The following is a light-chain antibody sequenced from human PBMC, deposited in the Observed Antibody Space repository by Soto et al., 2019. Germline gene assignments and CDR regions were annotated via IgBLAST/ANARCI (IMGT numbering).Light chain of an antibody. Sequence: DIQLTQSPSTLSASVGDRVTITFRASEDVNGWLAWYQQKQGTAPKLLIYDISNLQSGVPSSFSGSGSGTEFTLTINSLQPDDFATFYCKHYNSYPFTFGPGTKVDIK. J-gene: IGKJ3*01. V-gene: IGKV1-5*01. CDR1: EDVNGW. CDR2: DIS. CDR3: KHYNSYPFT.